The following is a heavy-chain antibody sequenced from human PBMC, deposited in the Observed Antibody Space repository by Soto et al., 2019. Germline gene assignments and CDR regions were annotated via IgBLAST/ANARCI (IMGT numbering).Heavy chain of an antibody. Sequence: PSETLSLTCTVSGGSISSYYWSWIRQPPGKGLEWIGYIYYSGSTNYNPSLKSRVTISVDTSKNQFSPKLSSVTPADTAVYYCARWVKSPRIFGVVTHSYGMDVWGQGTTVTVSS. V-gene: IGHV4-59*01. D-gene: IGHD3-3*01. CDR3: ARWVKSPRIFGVVTHSYGMDV. J-gene: IGHJ6*02. CDR1: GGSISSYY. CDR2: IYYSGST.